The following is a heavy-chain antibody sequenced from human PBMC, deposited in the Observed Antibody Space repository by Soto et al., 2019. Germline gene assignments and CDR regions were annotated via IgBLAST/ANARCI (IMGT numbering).Heavy chain of an antibody. V-gene: IGHV3-53*01. CDR1: GFTVNNNY. CDR3: GRAPSEHYYFDS. D-gene: IGHD3-3*02. J-gene: IGHJ4*02. Sequence: GGSLRLSCAASGFTVNNNYMAWVRQAPGKGLEWVSVIYSGGNTYFAGSVRGRFTISRDNSKNTLYLQMNSLRAEDTAVYYCGRAPSEHYYFDSWGQGTLVTVSS. CDR2: IYSGGNT.